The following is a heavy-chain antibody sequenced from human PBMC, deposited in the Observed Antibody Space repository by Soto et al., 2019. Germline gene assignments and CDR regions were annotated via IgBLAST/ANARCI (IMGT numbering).Heavy chain of an antibody. D-gene: IGHD2-2*02. V-gene: IGHV3-74*01. Sequence: EVQLVESGGGLVQPGGSLRLSCAASGFTFSSHWMHWVRQAPGKVLVWVSRINSDGSSTSYADSVKGRFTISRDNAKNTLYLKMNCQRAEDTAVYYCARASVVVVRAAIVNYYYYYMDVWGKGTMVTVSS. CDR3: ARASVVVVRAAIVNYYYYYMDV. J-gene: IGHJ6*03. CDR1: GFTFSSHW. CDR2: INSDGSST.